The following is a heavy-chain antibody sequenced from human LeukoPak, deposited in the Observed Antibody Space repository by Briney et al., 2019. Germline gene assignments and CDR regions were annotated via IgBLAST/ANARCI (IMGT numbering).Heavy chain of an antibody. J-gene: IGHJ6*03. D-gene: IGHD3-22*01. CDR3: ARESPELYYYDSSGSYYYYYMDV. Sequence: SETLSLTCTVSGGSISSYYWSWIRQPPGKGLEWIGYIYYSGSTNYNPSLKSRVTISVDTSKNQFSLKLSSVTAADTAVYYCARESPELYYYDSSGSYYYYYMDVWGKGTTVTVSS. CDR2: IYYSGST. CDR1: GGSISSYY. V-gene: IGHV4-59*01.